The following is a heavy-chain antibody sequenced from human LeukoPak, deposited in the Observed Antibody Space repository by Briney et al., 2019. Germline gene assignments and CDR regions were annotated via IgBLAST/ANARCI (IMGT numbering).Heavy chain of an antibody. V-gene: IGHV3-7*05. J-gene: IGHJ4*02. Sequence: GGSLRLSCAASRFTFSNYWMSWVRQAPGKGLEWVANINQDGSEKYFVDSVRGRFSISRDNAKNSLYLQMNSLRAEDTAVYYCARSHESFASGSGDYWGQGTLVTVSS. CDR1: RFTFSNYW. CDR3: ARSHESFASGSGDY. D-gene: IGHD3-10*01. CDR2: INQDGSEK.